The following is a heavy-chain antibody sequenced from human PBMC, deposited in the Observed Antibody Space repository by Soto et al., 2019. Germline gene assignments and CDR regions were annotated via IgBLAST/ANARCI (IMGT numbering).Heavy chain of an antibody. CDR3: ARDMGLELVVATTAIDY. D-gene: IGHD2-15*01. J-gene: IGHJ4*02. CDR2: IKEDGSEK. Sequence: EVQLVESGGGLVQPGGSLRLSCAASGFALSRYWMSWVRQAPGKGLECVANIKEDGSEKYYLDSVKGRFTISRDNAENSLYLQMNSLRAEDTAVYYCARDMGLELVVATTAIDYWGQGTLVTVSS. CDR1: GFALSRYW. V-gene: IGHV3-7*01.